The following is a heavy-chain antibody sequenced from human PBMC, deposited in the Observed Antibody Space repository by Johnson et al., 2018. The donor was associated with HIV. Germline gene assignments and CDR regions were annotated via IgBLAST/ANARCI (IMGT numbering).Heavy chain of an antibody. D-gene: IGHD1-26*01. CDR3: ARDSGQGWELLTDAFDI. V-gene: IGHV3-30*04. CDR2: VSYDGSVK. Sequence: QVQLVESGGGVVQPGRSLRLSCAASGFTFSSYAMHWVRQAPGKGLEWVALVSYDGSVKYYADSVKGRFIISRDNSKNTLYLQMNSLRPGDTAVYYCARDSGQGWELLTDAFDIWGQGTMVTVFS. CDR1: GFTFSSYA. J-gene: IGHJ3*02.